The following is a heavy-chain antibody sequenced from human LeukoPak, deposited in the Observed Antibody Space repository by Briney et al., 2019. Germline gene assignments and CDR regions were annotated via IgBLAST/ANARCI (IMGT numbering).Heavy chain of an antibody. V-gene: IGHV3-21*01. CDR3: ARGMDADYDFWSGYPYYFDY. D-gene: IGHD3-3*01. Sequence: KTGGSLRLSCAASGFTFSSYSMNWVRQAPGKGLEWVSYISSSSSYIYYADSVKGRFTISRDNAKNSLYLQMNSLRAEDTAVYYCARGMDADYDFWSGYPYYFDYWGQGTLVTVSS. CDR2: ISSSSSYI. J-gene: IGHJ4*02. CDR1: GFTFSSYS.